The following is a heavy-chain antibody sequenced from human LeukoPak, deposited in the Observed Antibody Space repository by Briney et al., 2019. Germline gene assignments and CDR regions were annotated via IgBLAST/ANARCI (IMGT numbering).Heavy chain of an antibody. Sequence: ASVKVSCKASGYIFTGYYMHWVRQAPGQGLEWMGWINPNSGDTNYAQKFQGRVTMTRDTSISTAYMELSRLRSDDTAVYYCARAGDIVVVPAAGRFDPWGQGTLVTVSS. V-gene: IGHV1-2*02. CDR3: ARAGDIVVVPAAGRFDP. J-gene: IGHJ5*02. CDR2: INPNSGDT. D-gene: IGHD2-2*01. CDR1: GYIFTGYY.